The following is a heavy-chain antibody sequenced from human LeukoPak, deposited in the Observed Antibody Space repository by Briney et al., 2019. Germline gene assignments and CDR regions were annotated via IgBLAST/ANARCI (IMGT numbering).Heavy chain of an antibody. CDR3: ARLRSDYDYYYYGMDV. CDR1: GGSISSYC. CDR2: IYYSGST. V-gene: IGHV4-59*08. D-gene: IGHD3-22*01. Sequence: PSETLSLTCTVSGGSISSYCWSWIRQPPGKGLEWIGYIYYSGSTNYNPSLKSRVTISVDTSKNQFSLKLSSVTAADTAVYYCARLRSDYDYYYYGMDVWGQGTTVTVSS. J-gene: IGHJ6*02.